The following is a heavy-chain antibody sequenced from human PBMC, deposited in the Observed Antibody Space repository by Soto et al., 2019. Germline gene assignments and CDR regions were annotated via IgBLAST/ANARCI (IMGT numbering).Heavy chain of an antibody. J-gene: IGHJ4*02. V-gene: IGHV4-59*01. D-gene: IGHD6-13*01. CDR1: GGSISSYY. CDR2: IYYSGST. Sequence: SETLSLTCTVSGGSISSYYWSWIRQPPGKGLEWIGYIYYSGSTNYNPSLKSRVTISVDTSKNQFSLKLSSVTAADTAVYYCAREAWSSWSLPLGYFDYWGQGTLVTVSS. CDR3: AREAWSSWSLPLGYFDY.